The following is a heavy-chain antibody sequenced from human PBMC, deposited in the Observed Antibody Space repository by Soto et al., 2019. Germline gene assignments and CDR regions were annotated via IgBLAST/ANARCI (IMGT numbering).Heavy chain of an antibody. D-gene: IGHD3-9*01. V-gene: IGHV3-33*08. CDR2: IRNDGSNK. CDR1: GFTFSSYS. CDR3: AREGYYDILTGWVRAFDI. Sequence: GGSLRLSCAASGFTFSSYSMNWVRQAPGKGLEWVAVIRNDGSNKYYADSVKGRFTISRDNSKNTLYLQMNSLRAEDTAVYYCAREGYYDILTGWVRAFDIWGQGTMVTVSS. J-gene: IGHJ3*02.